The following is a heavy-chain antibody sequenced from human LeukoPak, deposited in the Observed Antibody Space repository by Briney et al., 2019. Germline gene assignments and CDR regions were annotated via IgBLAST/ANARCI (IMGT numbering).Heavy chain of an antibody. CDR2: IYSSGST. D-gene: IGHD5-12*01. Sequence: PSETLSLTCTVSGGSVSSGTYYWGWIRQPAGKGLEWIGRIYSSGSTNYNPPLKSRVTMSVDTSKNQFSLNLTSVTAADTAVYYCARDLLHRGYAFDVWGQGTMVTVSS. V-gene: IGHV4-61*02. CDR1: GGSVSSGTYY. J-gene: IGHJ3*01. CDR3: ARDLLHRGYAFDV.